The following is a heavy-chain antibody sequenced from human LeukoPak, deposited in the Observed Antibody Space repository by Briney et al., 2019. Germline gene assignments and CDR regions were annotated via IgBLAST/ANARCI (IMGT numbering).Heavy chain of an antibody. D-gene: IGHD3-22*01. V-gene: IGHV3-7*01. J-gene: IGHJ3*02. CDR2: IKHDGNEK. CDR1: GFTSSSYW. Sequence: PGGSLRLSCVASGFTSSSYWMSWVRQAPGKGLEWVANIKHDGNEKYYVDSVKGRFTISRDNAKNSLYLQMNSLRAEDTAVYYCTREGYDSSGLDAFDIWGQGTMATVSS. CDR3: TREGYDSSGLDAFDI.